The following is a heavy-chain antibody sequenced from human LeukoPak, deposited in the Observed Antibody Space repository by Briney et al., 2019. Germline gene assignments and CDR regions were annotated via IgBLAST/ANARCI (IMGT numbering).Heavy chain of an antibody. CDR3: ARHSDVIGAI. D-gene: IGHD3-10*01. CDR2: IYPRDSDT. V-gene: IGHV5-51*01. J-gene: IGHJ4*02. Sequence: PGESLKISFKASGYPFTHQWIGWVRQMSGSGLEWMGIIYPRDSDTIYSPSFQGHVTISADTSINTAYLEWSSLEASDTAIYYCARHSDVIGAIWGQGTLVTVSS. CDR1: GYPFTHQW.